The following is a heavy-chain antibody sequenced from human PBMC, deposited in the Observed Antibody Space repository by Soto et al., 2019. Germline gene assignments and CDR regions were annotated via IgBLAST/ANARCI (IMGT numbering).Heavy chain of an antibody. CDR2: IYPGDSDT. CDR1: GYSFSSHW. J-gene: IGHJ4*02. V-gene: IGHV5-51*01. Sequence: GESLKISCKGSGYSFSSHWIGWVRQMPGKGLDWMGIIYPGDSDTRYSPSFLGQVTISADKSINTAYLQWSSLKASDTSMYYCARQGNGAEGFDFWGQGALVTVSS. CDR3: ARQGNGAEGFDF. D-gene: IGHD4-17*01.